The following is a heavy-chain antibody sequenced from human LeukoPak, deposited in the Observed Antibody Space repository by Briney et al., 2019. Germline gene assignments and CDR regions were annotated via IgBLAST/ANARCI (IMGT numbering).Heavy chain of an antibody. Sequence: SETLSLACTVSGGSISSSSYYWGWIRQPPGKGLEWIGSIYHSGSTYYNPSLKSRVTISVDTSKNQFSLKLSSVTAADTAVYYCARQLNYYDSSGYYYPLDYWGQGTLVTVSS. CDR2: IYHSGST. J-gene: IGHJ4*02. D-gene: IGHD3-22*01. V-gene: IGHV4-39*01. CDR1: GGSISSSSYY. CDR3: ARQLNYYDSSGYYYPLDY.